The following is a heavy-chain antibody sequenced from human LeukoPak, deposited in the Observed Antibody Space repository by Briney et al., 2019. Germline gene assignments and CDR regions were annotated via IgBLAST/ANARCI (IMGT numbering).Heavy chain of an antibody. V-gene: IGHV6-1*01. CDR1: GDSVSSNSAA. CDR2: TYYRSKWYN. CDR3: ARGRYSSGWSRGYYYYGMDV. Sequence: SQTLSLTCAISGDSVSSNSAAWNWIRQSPSRGLEWLGRTYYRSKWYNDYAVSVKSRITINPDTSKSQFSLQLNSVTPEDTAVYYCARGRYSSGWSRGYYYYGMDVWGQGTTVTVSS. J-gene: IGHJ6*02. D-gene: IGHD6-19*01.